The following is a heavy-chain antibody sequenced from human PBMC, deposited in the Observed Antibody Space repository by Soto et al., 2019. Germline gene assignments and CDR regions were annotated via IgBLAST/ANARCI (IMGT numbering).Heavy chain of an antibody. J-gene: IGHJ4*02. CDR2: ISAYNGNT. V-gene: IGHV1-18*04. Sequence: ASVKVSCKTSGYTFTSYGINWVRQAPGQGLEWMGWISAYNGNTNYAQKLQGRVTMTTDTSTSTAYMELRSLRSDDTAVYYCARKGDFWSGYYVDYWGQGPLVTVYS. CDR1: GYTFTSYG. D-gene: IGHD3-3*01. CDR3: ARKGDFWSGYYVDY.